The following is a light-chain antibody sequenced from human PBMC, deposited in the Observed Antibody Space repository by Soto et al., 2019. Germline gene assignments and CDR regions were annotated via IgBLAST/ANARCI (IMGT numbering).Light chain of an antibody. CDR3: QQYVTSPIT. V-gene: IGKV3-20*01. J-gene: IGKJ5*01. Sequence: IVLTQSAGTLSLSPGERATLFCRASQTVTSSYLAWFQQKHGQAPRLVIYGASTRATDTPDNFSGSGYGTDFNLTISRLAPEDFAVYYCQQYVTSPITFGQGTRLEIK. CDR1: QTVTSSY. CDR2: GAS.